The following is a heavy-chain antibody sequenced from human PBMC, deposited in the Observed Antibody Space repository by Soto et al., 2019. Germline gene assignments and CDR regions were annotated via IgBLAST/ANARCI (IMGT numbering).Heavy chain of an antibody. J-gene: IGHJ6*02. D-gene: IGHD5-12*01. CDR3: ARDRPARASGYPLSPPYYYYVMDV. CDR1: GGSISSYC. Sequence: QVQLQESAPGLVKPSETLSLTCTVSGGSISSYCWSWIRQPPGKGMEWIGYIYYNGSTNYNPSLKSRVPLSVDTSKNQFSLKLSSVTAADTAVYYCARDRPARASGYPLSPPYYYYVMDVWGQGTTVTVSS. CDR2: IYYNGST. V-gene: IGHV4-59*01.